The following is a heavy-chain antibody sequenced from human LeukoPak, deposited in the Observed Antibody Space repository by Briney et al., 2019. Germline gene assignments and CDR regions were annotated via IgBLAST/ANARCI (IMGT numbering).Heavy chain of an antibody. Sequence: PSETLSLTCTVSGGSISTYYWNWIRQPPGKGLEWIGYIYHSGSTNYNPSLQSRVTISVDTSKNQFSLNLNSVTAADTAVYYCARGGAARLHFQNWGQGTQVTVSS. CDR1: GGSISTYY. J-gene: IGHJ1*01. V-gene: IGHV4-59*01. CDR3: ARGGAARLHFQN. D-gene: IGHD6-6*01. CDR2: IYHSGST.